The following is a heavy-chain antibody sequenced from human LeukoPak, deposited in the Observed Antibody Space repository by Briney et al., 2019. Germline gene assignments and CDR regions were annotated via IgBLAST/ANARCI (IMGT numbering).Heavy chain of an antibody. D-gene: IGHD5-18*01. CDR2: ISGSGGST. Sequence: GGSLRLSCAASVFTFSSYAMSWVRQAPGKGLEWVSAISGSGGSTYYADSVQGRFTISRDNSKNTLYLQMNSLRAEDTAAYSCAKSRGYSYGYGGEAFDIWGQGTMVTVSS. CDR3: AKSRGYSYGYGGEAFDI. V-gene: IGHV3-23*01. J-gene: IGHJ3*02. CDR1: VFTFSSYA.